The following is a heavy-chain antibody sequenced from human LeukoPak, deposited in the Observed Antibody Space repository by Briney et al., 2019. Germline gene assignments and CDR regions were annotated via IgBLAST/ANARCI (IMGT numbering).Heavy chain of an antibody. CDR3: ARDGLAVTGILN. D-gene: IGHD6-13*01. V-gene: IGHV4-39*07. CDR2: IADSGST. Sequence: SETLSLTCPVAGVSISTSSYCWGWLRQPPGKGLEWFVSIADSGSTYIHPTLKRRFTVSGDTSKNQFSLKLSSVTATDTAVYDCARDGLAVTGILNWGQGTLVTVSS. J-gene: IGHJ4*02. CDR1: GVSISTSSYC.